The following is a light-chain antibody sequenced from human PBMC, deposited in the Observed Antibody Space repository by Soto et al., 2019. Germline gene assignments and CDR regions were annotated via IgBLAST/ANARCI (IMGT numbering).Light chain of an antibody. J-gene: IGLJ1*01. CDR2: EVS. Sequence: QSVLTQPPSASGSPGQSVTISCTGTSSDVGGYNYVSWYQQHPGKAPKLMIYEVSKRPSGVPDRFSGSKSGNTASLTVSGLQAEDEADYYCSSYASSNNLRVFGTWTRSPT. CDR3: SSYASSNNLRV. V-gene: IGLV2-8*01. CDR1: SSDVGGYNY.